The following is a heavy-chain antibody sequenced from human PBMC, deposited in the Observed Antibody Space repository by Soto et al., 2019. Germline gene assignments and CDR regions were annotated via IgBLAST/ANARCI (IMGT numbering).Heavy chain of an antibody. J-gene: IGHJ6*02. CDR3: ARLGGNCDATGCYYYYGMDV. V-gene: IGHV4-39*01. D-gene: IGHD2-15*01. Sequence: PSETLSLTCSVSGGSISISNYQWGWIRQPPGKELEWIASIYYTGNTYYNPSLKSRVTMSIDTSKNQFSLKVSSVTAADTAVYYCARLGGNCDATGCYYYYGMDVWGQGTTVTVSS. CDR1: GGSISISNYQ. CDR2: IYYTGNT.